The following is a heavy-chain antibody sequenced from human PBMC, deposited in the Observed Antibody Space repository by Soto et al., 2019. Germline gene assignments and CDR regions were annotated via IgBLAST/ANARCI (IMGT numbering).Heavy chain of an antibody. CDR3: ARHGSGYDLYWFDP. Sequence: SETLSLTCTVSGGSISSYYWSWIRQPPGKGLEWIGYIYYSGSTNYNPSLKSRVTISVDTSKNQFSLKLSSVTAADTAVYYCARHGSGYDLYWFDPWGQGTLVTVSS. CDR2: IYYSGST. CDR1: GGSISSYY. V-gene: IGHV4-59*08. J-gene: IGHJ5*02. D-gene: IGHD5-12*01.